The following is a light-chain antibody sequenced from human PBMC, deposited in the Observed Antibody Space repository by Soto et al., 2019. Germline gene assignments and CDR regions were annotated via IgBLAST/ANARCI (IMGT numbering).Light chain of an antibody. CDR2: QTS. CDR3: HQRQSWPRT. V-gene: IGKV3-11*01. Sequence: EIVLTQSPATLSSFPGDRVTLSCRASQYINTRLSWYQHRPGQAPRRLIYQTSIRAAGIPARFSASGSGTDFTLTISDVQPEDFALYYCHQRQSWPRTFGQGTTVDI. CDR1: QYINTR. J-gene: IGKJ1*01.